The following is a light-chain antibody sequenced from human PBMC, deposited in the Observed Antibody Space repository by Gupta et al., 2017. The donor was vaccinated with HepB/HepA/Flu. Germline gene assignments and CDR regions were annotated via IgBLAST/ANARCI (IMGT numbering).Light chain of an antibody. J-gene: IGKJ4*01. CDR3: QQAISFPIT. V-gene: IGKV1-12*01. CDR2: DAS. Sequence: DIHLTQSPSSVSASVGDRVTITCRASQNIFSWLGWYQQKPGKARTLPLSDASSSQSGVPSRFSDRGSGTDFTLTISRLQPADFAVYYCQQAISFPITFGGGTKVQIK. CDR1: QNIFSW.